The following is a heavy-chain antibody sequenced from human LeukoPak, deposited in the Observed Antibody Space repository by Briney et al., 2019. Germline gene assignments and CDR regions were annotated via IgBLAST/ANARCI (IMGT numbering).Heavy chain of an antibody. CDR3: AREPGIAAAGTAYYFDY. CDR1: GGTFSSYA. Sequence: GASVKVSCKASGGTFSSYATSWVGQAPGQGLEWMGGIIPIFGTANYAQKFQGRVTITTDESTSTAYMELSSLRSEDTAVYYCAREPGIAAAGTAYYFDYWGQGTLVTVSS. D-gene: IGHD6-13*01. CDR2: IIPIFGTA. J-gene: IGHJ4*02. V-gene: IGHV1-69*05.